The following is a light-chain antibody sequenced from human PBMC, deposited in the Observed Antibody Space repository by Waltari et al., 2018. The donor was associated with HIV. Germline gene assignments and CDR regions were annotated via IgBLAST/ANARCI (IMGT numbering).Light chain of an antibody. V-gene: IGLV1-44*01. Sequence: QSVLSQAPSVSGTPGQGVTISCSGSVSNIGTNTVSWYQHIRGAAPKLLIYSNDRRPSGVPDRFSGSKSGTSASLAISGLQSDDEAEYYCATWDDLLYVIGGGTKLTVL. J-gene: IGLJ3*02. CDR2: SND. CDR1: VSNIGTNT. CDR3: ATWDDLLYV.